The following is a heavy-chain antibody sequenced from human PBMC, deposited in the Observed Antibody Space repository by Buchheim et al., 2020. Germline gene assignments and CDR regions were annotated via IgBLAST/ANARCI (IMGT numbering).Heavy chain of an antibody. CDR3: ARDHGGSGSYYYYGMDV. CDR2: ISSSGSTI. Sequence: EVQLVESGGGLVQPGGSLRLSCAASGFTFSSYEMNWVRQAPGKGLEWVSYISSSGSTIYYADSVKGRFTISSDNAKNSLYLQMNSLRAEDTAVYYCARDHGGSGSYYYYGMDVWGQGTT. J-gene: IGHJ6*02. V-gene: IGHV3-48*03. D-gene: IGHD3-10*01. CDR1: GFTFSSYE.